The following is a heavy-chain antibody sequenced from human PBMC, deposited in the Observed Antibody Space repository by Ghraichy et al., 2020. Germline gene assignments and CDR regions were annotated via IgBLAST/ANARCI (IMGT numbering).Heavy chain of an antibody. CDR3: ARGSRVVRFFYYDGMDV. J-gene: IGHJ6*02. V-gene: IGHV3-48*02. D-gene: IGHD4-23*01. CDR1: GFKFSSYS. CDR2: ITSSSRSI. Sequence: GGSLRLSCVGSGFKFSSYSMNWVRQSPGKGLEWVSYITSSSRSIFYADSVKGRFTISRDNAQNSLSLQMNSLRDEDTAVYYCARGSRVVRFFYYDGMDVWGQGTTVTVSS.